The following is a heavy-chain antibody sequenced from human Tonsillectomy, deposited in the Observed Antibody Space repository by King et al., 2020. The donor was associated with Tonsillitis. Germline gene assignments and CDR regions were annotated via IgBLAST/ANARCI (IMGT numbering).Heavy chain of an antibody. D-gene: IGHD2-2*02. CDR3: ASRYCSVSSCYRDYYFDY. V-gene: IGHV3-11*01. Sequence: VQLVESGGTLVKPGGSLRLSCAASGFTFRDFYMSWIRQAPGTGLEWVSYISLGGGITIYYADSVKGRFTISRDNAKNSLYLQMNSLRAVDTAVYYCASRYCSVSSCYRDYYFDYWGQGTLVTVSS. CDR1: GFTFRDFY. CDR2: ISLGGGITI. J-gene: IGHJ4*02.